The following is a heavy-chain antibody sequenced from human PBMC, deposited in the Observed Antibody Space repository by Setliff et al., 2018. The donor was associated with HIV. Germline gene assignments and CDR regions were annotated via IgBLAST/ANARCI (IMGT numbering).Heavy chain of an antibody. V-gene: IGHV4-4*07. Sequence: SETLSLTCTVSVGSISSYYWTWIRQPAGKGLEWIGRIGPIYTSGSTKYNPSLESRVTMSVDTSKNQFSLRLYSVTAADTAVYYCASFDLSTTSSADWGQGALVTVSS. CDR2: IGPIYTSGST. D-gene: IGHD6-6*01. J-gene: IGHJ1*01. CDR3: ASFDLSTTSSAD. CDR1: VGSISSYY.